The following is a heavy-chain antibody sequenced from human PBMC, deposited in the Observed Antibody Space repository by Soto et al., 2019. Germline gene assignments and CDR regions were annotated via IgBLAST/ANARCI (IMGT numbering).Heavy chain of an antibody. CDR2: INPNSGGT. Sequence: ASVKVTCKASGYTFTGYYMHWVRQAPGQGLEWMGWINPNSGGTNYAQKFQGRVTMTRDTSISTAYMELSRLRSDDTAVYYCAINEDYYDSSGYYNYWGQGTLVTVSS. J-gene: IGHJ4*02. CDR1: GYTFTGYY. D-gene: IGHD3-22*01. CDR3: AINEDYYDSSGYYNY. V-gene: IGHV1-2*02.